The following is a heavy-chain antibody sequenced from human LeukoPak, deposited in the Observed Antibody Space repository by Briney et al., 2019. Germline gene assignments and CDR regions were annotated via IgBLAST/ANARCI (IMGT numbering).Heavy chain of an antibody. D-gene: IGHD1-20*01. V-gene: IGHV4-39*07. Sequence: SETLSLTCTVSGGSISSSSYYWGWIRQPPGKGLEWIGSIYHSGSTYYNPSLKSRVTISVDTSKNQFSLKLSSVTAADTAVYYCASVGSNWNDFDYWGQGTLVTVSS. J-gene: IGHJ4*02. CDR2: IYHSGST. CDR3: ASVGSNWNDFDY. CDR1: GGSISSSSYY.